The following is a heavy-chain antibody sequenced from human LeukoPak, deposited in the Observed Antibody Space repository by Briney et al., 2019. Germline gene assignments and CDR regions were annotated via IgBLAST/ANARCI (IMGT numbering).Heavy chain of an antibody. V-gene: IGHV1-2*02. CDR2: INPNSGGT. D-gene: IGHD5-12*01. CDR3: ARSKYSGFYYFDY. J-gene: IGHJ4*02. CDR1: GYTFTGYY. Sequence: ASVKVSCKASGYTFTGYYMHWVRQAPGQGLEWMGWINPNSGGTNYAQKFQGRVTMTRDTSISTAYMELSRLRSDDTAVYHCARSKYSGFYYFDYWGQGTLVTVSS.